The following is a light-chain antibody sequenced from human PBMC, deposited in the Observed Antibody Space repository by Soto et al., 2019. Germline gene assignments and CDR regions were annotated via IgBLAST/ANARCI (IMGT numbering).Light chain of an antibody. Sequence: EIVLTQSPASLSLYPGERATLSCRASQSVDSHLVWYQQKPGQAPRILIFAASNRATGIPVRFSGSGSGIDFTLAINSLEPDDFAVYYCQQLSDWPITFGQGTRLEIK. CDR1: QSVDSH. CDR3: QQLSDWPIT. CDR2: AAS. V-gene: IGKV3-11*01. J-gene: IGKJ5*01.